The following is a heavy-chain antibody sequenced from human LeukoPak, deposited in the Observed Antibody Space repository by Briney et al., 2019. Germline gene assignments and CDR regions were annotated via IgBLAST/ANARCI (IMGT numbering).Heavy chain of an antibody. V-gene: IGHV3-48*02. CDR1: GFTFSTSG. Sequence: GGSLRLSCVASGFTFSTSGVGWVRQAPGKGLEWLPYITSDFAISYRDSVRGRFTISRDNARNSLELQMNGLREDDTAVYYCARGYCSSTTCHVARHFEYWGQGTQVTVSS. J-gene: IGHJ4*02. CDR3: ARGYCSSTTCHVARHFEY. D-gene: IGHD2-2*01. CDR2: ITSDFAI.